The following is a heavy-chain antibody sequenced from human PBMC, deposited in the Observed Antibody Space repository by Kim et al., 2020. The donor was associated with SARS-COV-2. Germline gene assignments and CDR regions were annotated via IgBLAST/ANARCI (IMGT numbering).Heavy chain of an antibody. V-gene: IGHV4-39*01. D-gene: IGHD3-22*01. CDR1: GGSISSSSYY. CDR3: ARQTYDSSGYYSSHSDY. J-gene: IGHJ4*02. Sequence: SETLSLTCTVSGGSISSSSYYWGWIRQPPGKGLEWIGSIYYSGSTYYNPSLKSRVTISVDTSKNQFSLKLSSVTAADTAVYYCARQTYDSSGYYSSHSDYWGQGTLVTVSS. CDR2: IYYSGST.